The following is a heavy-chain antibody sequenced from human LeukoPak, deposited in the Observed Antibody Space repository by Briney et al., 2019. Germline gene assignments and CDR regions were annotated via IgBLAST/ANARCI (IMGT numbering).Heavy chain of an antibody. V-gene: IGHV4-59*08. CDR1: GASISNYY. CDR3: ARHERGAENLDF. CDR2: VSYSGRT. D-gene: IGHD1-1*01. J-gene: IGHJ4*02. Sequence: SETLSLTCTVSGASISNYYWSWIRQPPGKGLECIGYVSYSGRTNHNPSLKSRVTISADTSKNQFSLKLTSVTAADTAVYYCARHERGAENLDFRGQGTLVTVSS.